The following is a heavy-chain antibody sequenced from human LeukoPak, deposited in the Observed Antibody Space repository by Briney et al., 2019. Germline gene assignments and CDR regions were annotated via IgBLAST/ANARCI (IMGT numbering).Heavy chain of an antibody. D-gene: IGHD5-12*01. CDR1: GFTFSSYW. Sequence: GGSLRLSCAASGFTFSSYWMHWVRQAPGKGLVWVSRINTDGSSTTYADSVKGRFTISRDNAKNTLYLQMNSLRAEDTAVYFCATSDYDSGYYFDCWGQGTLVTVSS. CDR2: INTDGSST. CDR3: ATSDYDSGYYFDC. J-gene: IGHJ4*02. V-gene: IGHV3-74*01.